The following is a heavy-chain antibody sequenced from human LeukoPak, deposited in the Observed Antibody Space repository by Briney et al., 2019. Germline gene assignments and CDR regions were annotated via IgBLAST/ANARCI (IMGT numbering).Heavy chain of an antibody. CDR2: IYTSGST. Sequence: PSQTLSLTCTVSGGSISSGSYYWRWIRQPAGKGLEWIGRIYTSGSTNYNPSLKSRVTISVDTSKNQFSLKLSSVTAADTAVYYCARFPYWGQGTLVTVSP. V-gene: IGHV4-61*02. CDR3: ARFPY. CDR1: GGSISSGSYY. J-gene: IGHJ4*02.